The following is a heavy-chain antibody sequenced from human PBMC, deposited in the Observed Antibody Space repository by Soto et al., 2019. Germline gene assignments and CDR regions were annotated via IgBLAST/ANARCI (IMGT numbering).Heavy chain of an antibody. CDR2: INAGNGNT. CDR3: ARDLGAEYYFDY. V-gene: IGHV1-3*01. D-gene: IGHD1-26*01. Sequence: ASVKVSCKASGYTFTSYAMHWVRQAPGQRLEWMGWINAGNGNTKYSQKFQGRVTITRDTSASTAYMELSSLRSEDTAVYYCARDLGAEYYFDYWGQGTLVTVS. J-gene: IGHJ4*02. CDR1: GYTFTSYA.